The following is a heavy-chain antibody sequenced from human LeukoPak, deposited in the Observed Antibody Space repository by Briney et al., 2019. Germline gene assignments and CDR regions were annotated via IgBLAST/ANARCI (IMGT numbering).Heavy chain of an antibody. CDR1: GYTFTGYY. V-gene: IGHV1-2*02. Sequence: ASVKVSCKASGYTFTGYYMHWVRQAPGQGLEWMGWINPNSGGTNYAQKFQGRVTMTRDTSISTAYMELSRLRSDDTAVYYCARDGYDFWSGYLNWSDPWGQGTLVTVSS. J-gene: IGHJ5*02. D-gene: IGHD3-3*01. CDR3: ARDGYDFWSGYLNWSDP. CDR2: INPNSGGT.